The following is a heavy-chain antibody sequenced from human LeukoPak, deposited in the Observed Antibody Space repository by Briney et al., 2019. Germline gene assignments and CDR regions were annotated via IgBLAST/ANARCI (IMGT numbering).Heavy chain of an antibody. V-gene: IGHV3-7*01. D-gene: IGHD3-10*01. CDR3: ARVKSEMVRGVMSPYYYYGMDV. CDR1: GFTFSSYW. Sequence: PGGSLRLSCAASGFTFSSYWMGWVRQAPGKGLEWVANIKQDGSEKYYVDSVKGRFTISRDNAKNSLYLQMNSLRAEDTAVYYCARVKSEMVRGVMSPYYYYGMDVWGQGTTVTVSS. CDR2: IKQDGSEK. J-gene: IGHJ6*02.